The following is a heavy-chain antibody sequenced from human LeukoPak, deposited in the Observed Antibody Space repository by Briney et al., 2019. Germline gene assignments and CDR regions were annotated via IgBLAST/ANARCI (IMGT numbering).Heavy chain of an antibody. CDR1: GGSFEHYF. D-gene: IGHD5-18*01. V-gene: IGHV4-59*01. J-gene: IGHJ4*02. Sequence: SETLSLTCSVSGGSFEHYFWSWIRPPGKGLEFIGYVYYTGTTDYSPSLKSRLTISADTSKKQFSLKLSSVTAADTAVYYCASHRRSHGAEYWGQGTLVTVSS. CDR3: ASHRRSHGAEY. CDR2: VYYTGTT.